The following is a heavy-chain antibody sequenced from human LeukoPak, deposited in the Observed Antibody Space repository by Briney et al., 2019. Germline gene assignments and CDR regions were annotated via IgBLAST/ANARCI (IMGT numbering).Heavy chain of an antibody. CDR1: GYTFSNYG. Sequence: GSVKVSCKASGYTFSNYGISWVRQAPGQGLEWMGWISAYNGNTKYAQRFQGRVTMTTDTSTSTAHMELRSLISEDTAVYFCARGIVGATALMDVWGQGNTVTVSS. CDR2: ISAYNGNT. V-gene: IGHV1-18*01. D-gene: IGHD1-26*01. CDR3: ARGIVGATALMDV. J-gene: IGHJ6*02.